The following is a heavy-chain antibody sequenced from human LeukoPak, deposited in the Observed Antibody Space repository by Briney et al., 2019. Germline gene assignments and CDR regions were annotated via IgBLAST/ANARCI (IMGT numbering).Heavy chain of an antibody. V-gene: IGHV1-18*01. Sequence: ASVKVSCKASGYTFTSYGISWVRQAPGQGLEWMGWISAYNGNTNYAQKLQGRVTMTTDTSTSTAYMELRSLRSDDTAVYYCARDQGLWFGELLPYYYYYMDVWGKGTTVTISS. CDR1: GYTFTSYG. D-gene: IGHD3-10*01. CDR3: ARDQGLWFGELLPYYYYYMDV. J-gene: IGHJ6*03. CDR2: ISAYNGNT.